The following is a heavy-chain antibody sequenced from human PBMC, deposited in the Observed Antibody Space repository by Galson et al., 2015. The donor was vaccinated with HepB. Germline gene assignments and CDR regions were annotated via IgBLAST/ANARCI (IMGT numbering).Heavy chain of an antibody. CDR1: GFTFSSYG. J-gene: IGHJ4*02. CDR3: ARDRGIVVVPAAIDY. V-gene: IGHV3-33*01. CDR2: IWYDGSNK. D-gene: IGHD2-2*01. Sequence: SLRLSCAASGFTFSSYGMHWVRQAPGKGLEWVAVIWYDGSNKYYADSVKGRFTISRDNSKNTLYLQMNSLRAEDTAVYYCARDRGIVVVPAAIDYWGQGTLVTVSS.